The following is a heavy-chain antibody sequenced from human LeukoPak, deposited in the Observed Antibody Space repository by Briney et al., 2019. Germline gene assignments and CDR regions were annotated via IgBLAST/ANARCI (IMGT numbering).Heavy chain of an antibody. CDR1: GYTFTGYY. V-gene: IGHV1-2*02. D-gene: IGHD3-3*01. Sequence: GASVKVSCKASGYTFTGYYMHWVRQAPGQGLEWMGWINPNSGGTNYAQKFQGRVTMTRDTSISTAYMELSRLRSDDTAVYYCAREETYYDFWSGYLAYFDYWGQGTLVTVSS. J-gene: IGHJ4*02. CDR3: AREETYYDFWSGYLAYFDY. CDR2: INPNSGGT.